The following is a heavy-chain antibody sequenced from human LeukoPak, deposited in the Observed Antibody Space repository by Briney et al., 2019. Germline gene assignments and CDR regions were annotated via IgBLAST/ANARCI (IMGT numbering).Heavy chain of an antibody. CDR2: ISGSGGYI. D-gene: IGHD2-15*01. CDR3: ASSVFSGVVAAQHEFDD. CDR1: KFTFSTFS. J-gene: IGHJ4*02. V-gene: IGHV3-21*01. Sequence: PGGSLRLSCAASKFTFSTFSMSWVGQAPGKGLEWVSSISGSGGYIYYADSLKGRFTISRDNAKNSVHLQMNSLRAEDTAVYYCASSVFSGVVAAQHEFDDWGQGTLVTVSS.